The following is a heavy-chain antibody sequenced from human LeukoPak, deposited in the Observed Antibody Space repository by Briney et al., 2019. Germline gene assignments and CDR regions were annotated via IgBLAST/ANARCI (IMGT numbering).Heavy chain of an antibody. V-gene: IGHV4-34*01. CDR1: GGSFSGYY. D-gene: IGHD3-9*01. Sequence: SETLSLTCAVYGGSFSGYYWSWIRHPPGKGLEWSGEINHSGSTNYNPSLKSRVTISVDTSKNQFSLKLSSVTAADTAVYYCARLRLRYFDWPLDYWGQGTLVTVSS. CDR2: INHSGST. CDR3: ARLRLRYFDWPLDY. J-gene: IGHJ4*02.